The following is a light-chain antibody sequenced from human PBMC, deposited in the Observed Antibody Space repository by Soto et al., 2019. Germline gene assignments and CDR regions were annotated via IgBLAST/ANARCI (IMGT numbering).Light chain of an antibody. Sequence: DIQMTQSPSSLSASVGDRVTITCRASQSITNYLNWYQQKPGKAPKLLMYAISTLQSGVASRFGGSGSGTEFTLTISSRQPDDGATDYCQQSDSTPYTLGQGTKVDIQ. J-gene: IGKJ2*01. CDR3: QQSDSTPYT. CDR2: AIS. V-gene: IGKV1-39*01. CDR1: QSITNY.